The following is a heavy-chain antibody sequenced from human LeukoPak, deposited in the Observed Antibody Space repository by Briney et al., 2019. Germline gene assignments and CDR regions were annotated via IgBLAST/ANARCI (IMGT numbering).Heavy chain of an antibody. CDR1: GGSIISSTYY. J-gene: IGHJ5*02. CDR3: ARQGYSSNLGWFDP. Sequence: SETLSLTCSVSGGSIISSTYYWGWIRQPPGKGLEWIGNIYNSGSTYYNPSLKSRVTISVDTSKNQFSLKLSSVTAADTAVYYCARQGYSSNLGWFDPWGQGTLVTVSS. V-gene: IGHV4-39*01. CDR2: IYNSGST. D-gene: IGHD6-13*01.